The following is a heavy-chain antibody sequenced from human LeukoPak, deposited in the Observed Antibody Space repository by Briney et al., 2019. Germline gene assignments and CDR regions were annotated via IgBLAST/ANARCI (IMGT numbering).Heavy chain of an antibody. J-gene: IGHJ6*03. Sequence: GGSLRLSCAASRFTFSSYGMHWVRQAPGKGLEWVAYIQYDGSNEQYADSVKGRFSISRDSSKNILYLQMNSLRADDTAVYYCAEDRCSNGVGCYYYYIDVWGKGTTVTISS. CDR3: AEDRCSNGVGCYYYYIDV. CDR2: IQYDGSNE. CDR1: RFTFSSYG. D-gene: IGHD2-8*01. V-gene: IGHV3-30*02.